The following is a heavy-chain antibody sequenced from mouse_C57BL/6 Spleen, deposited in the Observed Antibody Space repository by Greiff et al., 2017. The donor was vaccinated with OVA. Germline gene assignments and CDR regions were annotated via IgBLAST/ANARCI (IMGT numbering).Heavy chain of an antibody. V-gene: IGHV1-4*01. CDR3: ARSELGAY. J-gene: IGHJ3*01. CDR1: GYTFTSYT. Sequence: VKLVESGAELARPGASVKMSCKASGYTFTSYTMHWVKQRPGQGLEWIGYINPSSGYTKYNQKFKDKATLTADKSSSTAYMQLSSLTSEDSAVYYCARSELGAYWGQGTLVTVSA. D-gene: IGHD4-1*01. CDR2: INPSSGYT.